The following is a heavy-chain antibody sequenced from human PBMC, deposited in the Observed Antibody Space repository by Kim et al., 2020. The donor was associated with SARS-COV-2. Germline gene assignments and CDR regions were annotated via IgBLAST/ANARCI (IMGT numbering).Heavy chain of an antibody. V-gene: IGHV4-4*09. J-gene: IGHJ5*02. Sequence: NPSLKSRVTISVDTSKNQCSLKLSSVTAADTAVYYCANLWFGEDANGFDPWGQGTLVTVSS. D-gene: IGHD3-10*01. CDR3: ANLWFGEDANGFDP.